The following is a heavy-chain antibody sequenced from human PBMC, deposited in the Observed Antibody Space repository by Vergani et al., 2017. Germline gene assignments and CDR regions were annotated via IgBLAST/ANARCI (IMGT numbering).Heavy chain of an antibody. CDR1: GFTFSSYG. CDR2: IWYDGSNK. J-gene: IGHJ4*02. Sequence: QVQLVESGGGVVQPGRSLRLSCAASGFTFSSYGMHWVRQAPGKGLEWVAVIWYDGSNKYYADSVKGRFTISRDNSKNTLYLQMNSLRAEDTAVYYCARRPSYSSSWYGNIDYWGQGTLVTVSS. V-gene: IGHV3-33*01. CDR3: ARRPSYSSSWYGNIDY. D-gene: IGHD6-13*01.